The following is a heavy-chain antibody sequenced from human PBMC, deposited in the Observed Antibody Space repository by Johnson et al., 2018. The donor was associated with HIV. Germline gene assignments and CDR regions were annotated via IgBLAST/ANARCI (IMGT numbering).Heavy chain of an antibody. CDR3: TTAGKLTLGQAFDI. D-gene: IGHD4-23*01. CDR1: GFTVSSNY. V-gene: IGHV3-66*01. CDR2: IYSGGST. Sequence: VQLVESGGGLVQPGGSLRLSCAASGFTVSSNYMSWVRQAPGKGLEWVSVIYSGGSTYYADSVKGRFTISRDNSKNTLYLQMNSLKSEDTAVYCCTTAGKLTLGQAFDIWGQGTMVTVSS. J-gene: IGHJ3*02.